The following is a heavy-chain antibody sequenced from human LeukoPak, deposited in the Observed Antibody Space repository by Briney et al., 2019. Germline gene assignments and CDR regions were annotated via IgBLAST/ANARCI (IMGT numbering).Heavy chain of an antibody. J-gene: IGHJ4*02. CDR2: INQDGSEK. Sequence: GGSLRLSCAASGFTCSSQWMDWVRQAPGKGLEWVTNINQDGSEKYYVDSVKGRFTISRDNAKNSVFLQMDSLRVEDTAVYYCSVSLNSWGQGTLVTVSS. D-gene: IGHD1-26*01. CDR3: SVSLNS. CDR1: GFTCSSQW. V-gene: IGHV3-7*01.